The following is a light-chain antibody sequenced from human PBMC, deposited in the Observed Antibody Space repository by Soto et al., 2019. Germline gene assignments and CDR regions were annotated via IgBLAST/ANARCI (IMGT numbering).Light chain of an antibody. V-gene: IGLV3-21*04. CDR3: QVWDSDTDHYV. CDR2: FDS. Sequence: SYELTQSPSVSVAPGETASITCGGNNLVSKNVHWYQQKPGQAPVLVIDFDSDRPSGIPERFSGSNSGNTATLTISRVEAGDEADYYCQVWDSDTDHYVFGPGTKLPVL. J-gene: IGLJ1*01. CDR1: NLVSKN.